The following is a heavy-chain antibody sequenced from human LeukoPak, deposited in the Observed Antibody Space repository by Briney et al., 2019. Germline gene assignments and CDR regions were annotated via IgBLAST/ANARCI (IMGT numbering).Heavy chain of an antibody. CDR2: IRYDGSDK. J-gene: IGHJ4*02. CDR1: GFTLRGYG. CDR3: AKDTPTTGYHLDS. Sequence: PGGSLRLSCAASGFTLRGYGMHWVRQAPGKGLEWVAFIRYDGSDKSYADSVKGRFTISRDNSENTLYLQINGLRVEDTAVYYCAKDTPTTGYHLDSWGQGTLVTVSS. V-gene: IGHV3-30*02. D-gene: IGHD1-1*01.